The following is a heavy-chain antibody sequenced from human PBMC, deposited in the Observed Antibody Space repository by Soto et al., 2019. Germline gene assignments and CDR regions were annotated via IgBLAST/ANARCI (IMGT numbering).Heavy chain of an antibody. CDR1: GFIFSSYA. Sequence: GGSLRLSCAASGFIFSSYAVHWVRQAPGKGLEWVAVISADKKNEYYADSVKGRLALSRDNSKNTVYLQMNSLRPEDTAVYYCARGYITGWFFDYWGQGTLVTVSS. J-gene: IGHJ4*02. CDR2: ISADKKNE. V-gene: IGHV3-30*09. D-gene: IGHD6-19*01. CDR3: ARGYITGWFFDY.